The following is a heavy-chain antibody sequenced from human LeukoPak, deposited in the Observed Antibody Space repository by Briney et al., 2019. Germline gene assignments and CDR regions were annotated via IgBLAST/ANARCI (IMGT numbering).Heavy chain of an antibody. J-gene: IGHJ3*02. CDR2: IYHSGST. CDR3: ARSYGSGSPDI. D-gene: IGHD3-10*01. V-gene: IGHV4-30-2*01. CDR1: GASISSGTYY. Sequence: SETLSLTCTVSGASISSGTYYWSWIRQPPGKGLEWIGYIYHSGSTYYSPPLKSRVTISVDTSKNHFSLELTSVTAADTAVYYCARSYGSGSPDIWGQGTMVTVSS.